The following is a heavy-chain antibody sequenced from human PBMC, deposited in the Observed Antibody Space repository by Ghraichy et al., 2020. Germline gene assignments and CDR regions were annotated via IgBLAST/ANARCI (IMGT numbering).Heavy chain of an antibody. CDR3: ARVRYGTYSSSSLYYYYYMDV. Sequence: EALNISCAVYGGSFSGYYWSWIRQPPGKGLEWIGEINHSGSTNYNPSLKSRVTISVDTSKNQFSLKLSSVTAADTAVYYCARVRYGTYSSSSLYYYYYMDVWGKGTTVTVSS. CDR1: GGSFSGYY. J-gene: IGHJ6*03. CDR2: INHSGST. V-gene: IGHV4-34*01. D-gene: IGHD6-6*01.